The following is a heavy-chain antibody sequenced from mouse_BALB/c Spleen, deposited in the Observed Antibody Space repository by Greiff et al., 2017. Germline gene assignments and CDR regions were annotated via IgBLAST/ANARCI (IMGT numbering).Heavy chain of an antibody. J-gene: IGHJ4*01. V-gene: IGHV1S126*01. CDR2: IDPSDSET. Sequence: VQRVESGPQLVRPGASVKISCKASGYSFTSYWMHWVKQRPGQGLEWIGMIDPSDSETRLNQKFKDKATLTVDKSSSTAYMQLSSPTSEDSAVYYCARGGYSHGDYYAMDYWGQGTSVTVSS. CDR1: GYSFTSYW. D-gene: IGHD2-12*01. CDR3: ARGGYSHGDYYAMDY.